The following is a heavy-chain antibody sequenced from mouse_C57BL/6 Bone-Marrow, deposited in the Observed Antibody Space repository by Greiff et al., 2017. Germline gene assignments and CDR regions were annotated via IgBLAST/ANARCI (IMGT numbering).Heavy chain of an antibody. CDR2: ISSGSSTI. V-gene: IGHV5-17*01. Sequence: DVLLVESGGGLVKPGGSLKLSCAASGFTFSDYGMHWVRQAPEKGLEWVAYISSGSSTIYYADTVKGRFTISRDNAKNTLFLQMTSLRSEDTAMYYCANPYYGSSMDYWGQGTSVTVSS. D-gene: IGHD1-1*01. CDR3: ANPYYGSSMDY. CDR1: GFTFSDYG. J-gene: IGHJ4*01.